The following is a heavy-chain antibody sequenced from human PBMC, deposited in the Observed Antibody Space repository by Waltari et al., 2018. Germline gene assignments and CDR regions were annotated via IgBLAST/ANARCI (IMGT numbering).Heavy chain of an antibody. D-gene: IGHD2-21*01. V-gene: IGHV4-59*01. CDR3: ARVHGSESPLAWGTDV. Sequence: QVQLQESGPGLVKPSETLSLSCTVSGASLTTYYSSWIRRPPGKGLEYIGYIHDSGDTNYSPSLRSRVSMSLDTSKNQFSLKISSVTAADSAVYYCARVHGSESPLAWGTDVWGQGTAVTVSS. CDR2: IHDSGDT. J-gene: IGHJ6*02. CDR1: GASLTTYY.